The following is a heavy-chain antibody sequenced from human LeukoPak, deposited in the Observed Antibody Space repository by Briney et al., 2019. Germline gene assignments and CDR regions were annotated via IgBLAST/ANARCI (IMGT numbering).Heavy chain of an antibody. Sequence: GGSLRLSCAASGFTFNTYAMTWVREAPGEGLEWVSVISGSCDTIYYADPVKGRFTISRDNSRNTLYLQMDSLRAEDTAVYYCAIDNDPTYYYDSSGYYNPNYYYYYGMDVWGQGTTVTVSS. CDR1: GFTFNTYA. J-gene: IGHJ6*02. CDR2: ISGSCDTI. CDR3: AIDNDPTYYYDSSGYYNPNYYYYYGMDV. V-gene: IGHV3-23*01. D-gene: IGHD3-22*01.